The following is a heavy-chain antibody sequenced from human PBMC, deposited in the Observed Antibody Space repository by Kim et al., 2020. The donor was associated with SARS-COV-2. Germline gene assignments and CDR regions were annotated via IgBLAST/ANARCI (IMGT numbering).Heavy chain of an antibody. CDR3: ARGGVLLWFGELSLGY. J-gene: IGHJ4*01. CDR1: GFTFSSYA. V-gene: IGHV3-30*04. Sequence: GGSLRLSCAASGFTFSSYAMHWVRQAPGKGLEWVAVISYDGSNKYYADSVKGRFTISRDNSKNTLYLQMNSLRAEDTAVYYCARGGVLLWFGELSLGYWG. CDR2: ISYDGSNK. D-gene: IGHD3-10*01.